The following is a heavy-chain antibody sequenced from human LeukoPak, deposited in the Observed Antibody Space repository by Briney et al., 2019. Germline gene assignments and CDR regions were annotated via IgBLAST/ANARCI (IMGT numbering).Heavy chain of an antibody. CDR2: IIHSGST. V-gene: IGHV4-34*12. J-gene: IGHJ4*02. D-gene: IGHD3-10*01. CDR3: AGPLHYYGSGSRPRAIDY. CDR1: GGSFSGYY. Sequence: QSSETPSLTCAVYGGSFSGYYWSWIRQPPGKGLEWIGEIIHSGSTNYNPSLKSRVTISVDTSKNQFSLKLSSVTAADTAVYYCAGPLHYYGSGSRPRAIDYWGQGTLVTVSS.